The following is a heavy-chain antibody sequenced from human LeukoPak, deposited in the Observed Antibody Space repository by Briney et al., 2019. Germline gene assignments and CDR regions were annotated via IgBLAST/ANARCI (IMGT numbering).Heavy chain of an antibody. D-gene: IGHD3-22*01. CDR1: GFTFSSYA. V-gene: IGHV3-23*01. CDR2: ISGSGGST. CDR3: ARAGDYYDSEGFDY. Sequence: GGSLRLSCAASGFTFSSYAMSWVRQAPGKGLEWVSAISGSGGSTYYADSVKGRFTVSRDNSKNTLYLQMNSLRAEDTAVYYCARAGDYYDSEGFDYWGQGTLVTVSS. J-gene: IGHJ4*02.